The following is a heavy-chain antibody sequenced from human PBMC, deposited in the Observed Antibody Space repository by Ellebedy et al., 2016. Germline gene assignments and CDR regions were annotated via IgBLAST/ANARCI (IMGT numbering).Heavy chain of an antibody. CDR2: IYYSGST. V-gene: IGHV4-39*07. Sequence: SETLSLXXTVYGGSISSSSYYWGWIRQPPGKELEWIGSIYYSGSTNYNPSLKSRVTISVDTSKNQFSLKLSSVTAADTAVYYCARDGPSRGYSGYDWAENWFDPWGQGTLVTVSS. CDR3: ARDGPSRGYSGYDWAENWFDP. D-gene: IGHD5-12*01. CDR1: GGSISSSSYY. J-gene: IGHJ5*02.